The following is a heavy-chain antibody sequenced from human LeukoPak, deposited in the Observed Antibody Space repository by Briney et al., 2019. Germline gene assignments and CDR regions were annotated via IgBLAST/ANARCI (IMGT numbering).Heavy chain of an antibody. V-gene: IGHV3-48*02. J-gene: IGHJ4*02. CDR2: ISSGGGVT. D-gene: IGHD3-16*01. CDR3: ARVGVGDWGSVWDH. Sequence: GGSLRLSCGASDFSFRTYSMIWARQTPGRGLEWISHISSGGGVTHYAESVKGRFSISRDNAKNSLIPQMNRLKDEDTAVYYCARVGVGDWGSVWDHWGQGVRVTVSS. CDR1: DFSFRTYS.